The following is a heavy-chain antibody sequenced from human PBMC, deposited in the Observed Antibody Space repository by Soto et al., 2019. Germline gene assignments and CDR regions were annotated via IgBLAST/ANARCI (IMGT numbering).Heavy chain of an antibody. CDR2: GSGSSDNT. J-gene: IGHJ4*02. CDR3: GSDGHLQYMSYPGGAIDY. D-gene: IGHD5-18*01. Sequence: QIHLIQSGPEVKRPGASVKVSCRSSGYTFIQYGMSWVRQAPGQVLEWLGWGSGSSDNTTYVDKLRWRVTRTTDPSTGTAYLELRRLRTDDTAGYYCGSDGHLQYMSYPGGAIDYWGQGNVVSVSS. CDR1: GYTFIQYG. V-gene: IGHV1-18*01.